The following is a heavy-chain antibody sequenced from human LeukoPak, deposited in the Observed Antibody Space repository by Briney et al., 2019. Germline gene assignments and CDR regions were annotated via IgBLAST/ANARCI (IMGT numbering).Heavy chain of an antibody. D-gene: IGHD3-3*01. J-gene: IGHJ4*02. Sequence: GASVKVSCKASGYTFTSYGISWVRQAPGQRLEWMGWINAGNGNTKYSQKFQGRVTITRDTSASTAYMELSSLRSEDTAVYYCARGPLRFAYFDYWGQGTLVTVSS. V-gene: IGHV1-3*01. CDR2: INAGNGNT. CDR1: GYTFTSYG. CDR3: ARGPLRFAYFDY.